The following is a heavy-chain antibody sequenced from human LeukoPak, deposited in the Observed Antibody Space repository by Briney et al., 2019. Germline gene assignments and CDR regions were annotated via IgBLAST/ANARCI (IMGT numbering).Heavy chain of an antibody. CDR3: VRQRLWSDL. Sequence: SETLSLTCTVSGYSISSGYYWGWIRQPPGKGLEWIGSIYHSGTTYYNPSLKSRVSISVDTSRKQFALNLYSMTAADTAVYYCVRQRLWSDLWGQGALVIVSS. V-gene: IGHV4-38-2*02. CDR1: GYSISSGYY. J-gene: IGHJ5*02. D-gene: IGHD3-10*01. CDR2: IYHSGTT.